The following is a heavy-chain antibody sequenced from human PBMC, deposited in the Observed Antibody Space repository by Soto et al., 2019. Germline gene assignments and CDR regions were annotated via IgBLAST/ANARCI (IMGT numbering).Heavy chain of an antibody. CDR2: IIPTFGTP. Sequence: QVQLVQSGTVVQRRGSSVKVSCQASGGTFSSHGMAWVRQAPGQGLEWMGGIIPTFGTPTYAPKFQGRVTITADKSTNTAYMELSSLRSEDTGVYYCASERSGQDFDFWGHGTLSTVSS. J-gene: IGHJ4*01. CDR3: ASERSGQDFDF. D-gene: IGHD6-25*01. CDR1: GGTFSSHG. V-gene: IGHV1-69*06.